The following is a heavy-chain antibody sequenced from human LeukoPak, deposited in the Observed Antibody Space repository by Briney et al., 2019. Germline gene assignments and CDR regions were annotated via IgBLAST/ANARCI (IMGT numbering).Heavy chain of an antibody. V-gene: IGHV1-69*13. CDR1: GGTFSSYA. CDR3: ARASGYDFWSGYDAFDI. CDR2: IIPIFGTV. J-gene: IGHJ3*02. Sequence: SVKVSCKASGGTFSSYAISWVRQAPGQGLEWMGGIIPIFGTVNYAQKFQGRVTITADESTSTAYMELSSLRSEDTAVYYCARASGYDFWSGYDAFDIWGQGTMVTVSS. D-gene: IGHD3-3*01.